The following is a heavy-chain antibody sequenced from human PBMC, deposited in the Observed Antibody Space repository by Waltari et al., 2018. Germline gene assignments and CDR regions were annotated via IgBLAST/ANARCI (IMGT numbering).Heavy chain of an antibody. Sequence: EVHLVETGGGLVQPGASLSLSCAASGFAFSSFWMHWVRQAPGKGLVWVSRINADGGSTSYADSVKGRFTISRDNAKNTLYLEMNGLRAEDTAMYYCTRSRYCSTTNCQVDWFDPWGQGTLVTVSS. D-gene: IGHD2-2*01. V-gene: IGHV3-74*01. CDR3: TRSRYCSTTNCQVDWFDP. CDR1: GFAFSSFW. J-gene: IGHJ5*02. CDR2: INADGGST.